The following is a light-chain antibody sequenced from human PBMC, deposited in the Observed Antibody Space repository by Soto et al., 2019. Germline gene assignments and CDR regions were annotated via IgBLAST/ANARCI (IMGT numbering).Light chain of an antibody. J-gene: IGKJ2*01. Sequence: DIQMTQSPSSVSASVGDTVNITCRASHVISNWLAWHQQRAGKAPKLLIYAASRLQSGVPSRFSGSGSGPDFTLTISGLQPEDVASNYCQQANDSPYTFGQGTKLEI. V-gene: IGKV1-12*01. CDR2: AAS. CDR3: QQANDSPYT. CDR1: HVISNW.